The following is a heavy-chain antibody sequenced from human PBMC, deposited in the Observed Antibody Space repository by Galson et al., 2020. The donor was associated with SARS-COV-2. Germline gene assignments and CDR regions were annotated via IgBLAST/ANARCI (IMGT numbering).Heavy chain of an antibody. D-gene: IGHD3-3*01. Sequence: TMSLTCTVSGGAVSSGRSYWRWNRQHPGHGLARNRSIYSSGSTYHYPSPKRRVTIPVDTSNNQFSLKLSSVTAAVTAVYYCARGPQDLCVFWSGYFYVMDVWCQVTTVTVSS. CDR2: IYSSGST. V-gene: IGHV4-31*03. J-gene: IGHJ6*02. CDR3: ARGPQDLCVFWSGYFYVMDV. CDR1: GGAVSSGRSY.